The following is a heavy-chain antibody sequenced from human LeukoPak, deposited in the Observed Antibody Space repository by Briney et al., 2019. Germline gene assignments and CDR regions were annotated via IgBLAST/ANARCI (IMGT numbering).Heavy chain of an antibody. V-gene: IGHV1-2*02. J-gene: IGHJ3*02. CDR2: INPNSGGT. CDR3: ARATDPQNAFDI. CDR1: GYTFTGYY. Sequence: ASVKVSCKASGYTFTGYYMHWVRQAPGQGLEWMGWINPNSGGTNYAQKFQGRVTMTRDTSISTAYMELSRLRSDDTAVYYCARATDPQNAFDIWGQGTMVTVSS. D-gene: IGHD1-14*01.